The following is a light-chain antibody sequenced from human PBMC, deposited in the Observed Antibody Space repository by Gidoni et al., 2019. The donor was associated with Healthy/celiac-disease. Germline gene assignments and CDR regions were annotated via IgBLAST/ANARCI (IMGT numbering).Light chain of an antibody. CDR1: QSVSSN. CDR3: QQYNNWPPNT. Sequence: EIVMTQSPAPLSVSPGERATLSSRASQSVSSNLAWYQQKPGQAPRLLIYGASTRATGIPARFSGSGSGTEFTLTISSMQSEDFAVFYCQQYNNWPPNTFGQGTKLEIK. CDR2: GAS. J-gene: IGKJ2*01. V-gene: IGKV3-15*01.